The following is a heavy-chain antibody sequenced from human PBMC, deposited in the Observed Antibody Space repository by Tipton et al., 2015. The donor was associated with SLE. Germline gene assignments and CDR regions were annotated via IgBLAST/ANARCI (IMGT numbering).Heavy chain of an antibody. CDR2: IYYSGST. Sequence: TLSLTCTVSGGSMSSYCWSWIRQPPGKGLEWIGYIYYSGSTNYNPSLKSRVTISVDTSKNQFSLKLSSVTAADTAVYYCARVSSTSCYALDYWGQGTLVTVSS. J-gene: IGHJ4*02. CDR3: ARVSSTSCYALDY. CDR1: GGSMSSYC. V-gene: IGHV4-59*07. D-gene: IGHD2-2*01.